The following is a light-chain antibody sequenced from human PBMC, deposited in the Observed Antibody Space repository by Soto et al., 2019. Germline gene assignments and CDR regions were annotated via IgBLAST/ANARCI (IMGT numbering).Light chain of an antibody. J-gene: IGKJ1*01. CDR2: SAS. CDR1: QGIGVR. CDR3: LQVHSSHRT. V-gene: IGKV1-12*01. Sequence: SEMTQSRSSLSASIVDIINITCRASQGIGVRLAWFQQKPGKAPQYLIQSASILQSGVTSRFSGSGSGTEFILTINSLQPEEVAISYCLQVHSSHRTFGQGTKVDIK.